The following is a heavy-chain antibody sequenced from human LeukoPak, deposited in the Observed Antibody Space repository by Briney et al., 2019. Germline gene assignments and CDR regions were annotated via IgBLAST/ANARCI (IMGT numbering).Heavy chain of an antibody. J-gene: IGHJ6*03. CDR1: GFTFSSYA. CDR3: AKVGIVVVPAGLDMDV. CDR2: IIGSGGST. V-gene: IGHV3-23*01. Sequence: PGGSLRLSCAASGFTFSSYAMSWVRQAQGKGLEWVSAIIGSGGSTYYADSVKGRFTISRDNSKHTLYLQMNSLRAEDTAVYYCAKVGIVVVPAGLDMDVWGKGTTVTVSS. D-gene: IGHD2-2*01.